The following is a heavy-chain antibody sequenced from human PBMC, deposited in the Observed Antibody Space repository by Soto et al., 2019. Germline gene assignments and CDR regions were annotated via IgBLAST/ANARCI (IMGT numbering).Heavy chain of an antibody. J-gene: IGHJ4*02. CDR1: GFTFSSYA. CDR2: ISGSGGST. Sequence: LRLSCAASGFTFSSYAMSWVRQAPGKGLEWVSAISGSGGSTYYADSVKGRFTISRDNSKNTLYLQMNSLRAEDTAVYYCAKDPAYSSTPDYWGQGTLVTVSS. D-gene: IGHD6-13*01. V-gene: IGHV3-23*01. CDR3: AKDPAYSSTPDY.